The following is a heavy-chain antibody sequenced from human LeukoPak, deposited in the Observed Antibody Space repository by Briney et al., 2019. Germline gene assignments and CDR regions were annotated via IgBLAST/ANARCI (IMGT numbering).Heavy chain of an antibody. CDR1: GGSFSGYY. V-gene: IGHV4-34*01. D-gene: IGHD6-19*01. Sequence: SETLSLTCAVYGGSFSGYYWSWIRQPPGKGLEWIGEINHSGSTNYNPSLKSRVTISVDTSKNQFSLKLSSVTAADTAVYYCARAPHSSGWSDWGQGTLVTVSS. CDR2: INHSGST. J-gene: IGHJ4*02. CDR3: ARAPHSSGWSD.